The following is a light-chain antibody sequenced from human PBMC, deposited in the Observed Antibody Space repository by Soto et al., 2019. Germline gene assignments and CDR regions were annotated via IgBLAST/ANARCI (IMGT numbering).Light chain of an antibody. V-gene: IGKV3-20*01. CDR1: QSVSSSY. J-gene: IGKJ2*01. CDR3: QQYGSSPYT. CDR2: GAS. Sequence: EIVLTQSPGTLSLSPGERATLSCRANQSVSSSYLAWYQQKPGQDPRLLIYGASNRATGIPDRFSGSGSGTDFTLTISRLEPEDFAIYYCQQYGSSPYTFGQGTKLEIK.